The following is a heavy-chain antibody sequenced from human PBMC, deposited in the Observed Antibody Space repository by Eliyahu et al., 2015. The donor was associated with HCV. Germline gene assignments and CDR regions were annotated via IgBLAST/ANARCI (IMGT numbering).Heavy chain of an antibody. CDR3: AREVGDYSGPLDY. CDR1: GGTFGRGA. CDR2: LPPIFGTA. D-gene: IGHD4-17*01. Sequence: QVQLVQSGAEVKKPGSSVKVSCKASGGTFGRGASPAVLFGGGHAVASLGGLPPIFGTANYAQKFQGRVTITADESTSTAYMELSSLRSEDTAVYYCAREVGDYSGPLDYWGQGTLVTVSS. J-gene: IGHJ4*02. V-gene: IGHV1-69*01.